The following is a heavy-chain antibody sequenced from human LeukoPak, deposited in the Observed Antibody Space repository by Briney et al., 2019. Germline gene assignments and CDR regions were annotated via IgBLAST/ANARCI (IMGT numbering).Heavy chain of an antibody. CDR2: IKQDGSEK. D-gene: IGHD6-6*01. V-gene: IGHV3-7*03. Sequence: PGGSLRLSCSASGFTFGSYAMHWVRQAPGKGLEWVANIKQDGSEKYYVDSVKGRFTISRDNAKNSLFLQMNSLRAEDTAMYYCARGGSRYYSSSVLDYWGQGALVTVSS. CDR1: GFTFGSYA. J-gene: IGHJ4*02. CDR3: ARGGSRYYSSSVLDY.